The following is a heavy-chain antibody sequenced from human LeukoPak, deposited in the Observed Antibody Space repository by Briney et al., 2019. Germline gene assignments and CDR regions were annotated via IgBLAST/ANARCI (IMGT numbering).Heavy chain of an antibody. J-gene: IGHJ4*02. D-gene: IGHD3-22*01. CDR1: GGTFISYA. Sequence: SVKVSCKASGGTFISYAISWVRQAPGQGLEWMGGIIPIFGTANYAQKFQGRVTITADESTSTAYMELSSLRSEDTAVYYCASPAPTQYYYDSSGYTWWGQGTLVTVSS. CDR3: ASPAPTQYYYDSSGYTW. V-gene: IGHV1-69*13. CDR2: IIPIFGTA.